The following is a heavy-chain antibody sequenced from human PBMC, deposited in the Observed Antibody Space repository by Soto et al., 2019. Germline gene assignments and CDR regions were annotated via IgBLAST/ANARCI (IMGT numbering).Heavy chain of an antibody. V-gene: IGHV3-30-3*01. D-gene: IGHD6-19*01. CDR1: GFTFSSYA. CDR3: ARAYSSGWLGLDY. Sequence: QVQLVESGGGVVQPGRSLRLSCAASGFTFSSYAMHWVRQAPGKGLEWVAVISYDGSNKYYADSVKGRFTISRDNSKNKLYLQMNSLRAEDTAVYYCARAYSSGWLGLDYWGQGTLVTVSS. J-gene: IGHJ4*02. CDR2: ISYDGSNK.